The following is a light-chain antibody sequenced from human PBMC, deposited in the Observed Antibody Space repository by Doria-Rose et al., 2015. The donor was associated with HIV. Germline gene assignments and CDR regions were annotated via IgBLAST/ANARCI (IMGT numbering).Light chain of an antibody. Sequence: DIQVTQSPSSLSASVGDRVTITCRANQGISTSLAWYQQKPGKAPNLPLYAASRLESGVPSRFSGSGSGTDFTLTITSLQPEDFTTYYCQQYFSTPITFGQGTRLEIK. CDR1: QGISTS. CDR3: QQYFSTPIT. V-gene: IGKV1-NL1*01. CDR2: AAS. J-gene: IGKJ5*01.